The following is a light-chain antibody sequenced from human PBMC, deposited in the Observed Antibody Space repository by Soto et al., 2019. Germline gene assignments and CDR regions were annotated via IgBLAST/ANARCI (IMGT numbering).Light chain of an antibody. CDR1: SSDVGGYNY. V-gene: IGLV2-14*03. CDR2: DVT. CDR3: TSYTTSSPYLV. J-gene: IGLJ3*02. Sequence: QSALTQPASVSGSPGQSITISCTGTSSDVGGYNYVSWYQHHPGKAPKLMIYDVTNRPSGVSNRFSGSKSGNTASLTISGLLAEDEDDYYCTSYTTSSPYLVFGGGTQLTVL.